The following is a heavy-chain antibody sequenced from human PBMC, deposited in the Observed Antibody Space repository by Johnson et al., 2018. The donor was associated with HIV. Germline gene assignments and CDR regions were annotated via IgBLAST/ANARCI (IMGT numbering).Heavy chain of an antibody. CDR3: AKSRGGYSYGYDAFDI. D-gene: IGHD5-18*01. J-gene: IGHJ3*02. CDR1: GLNFNGFG. V-gene: IGHV3-30*02. CDR2: LRYDGTNK. Sequence: QVQLVESGGGVVQPGGSLRLSCAASGLNFNGFGMHWVRQAPGKGLEWVAFLRYDGTNKNYGDSVKGRFTISRDNSKNTLFLQMNSLRTEDTALYYCAKSRGGYSYGYDAFDIWGQGTMVTVSS.